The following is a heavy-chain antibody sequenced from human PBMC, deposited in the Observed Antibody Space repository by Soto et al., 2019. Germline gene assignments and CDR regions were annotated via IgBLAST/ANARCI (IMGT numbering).Heavy chain of an antibody. Sequence: SETLSLTCTVSGGYIRSYYWSWIRQPPGKGLEWIGYMYYGGRTNYNPSLKSRVTISVDTSKMQVSLKLSSVTAADTAVYFCARGTPSPLIVRSSRGPWFDPWGQGTLVTVSS. D-gene: IGHD2-15*01. V-gene: IGHV4-59*08. CDR3: ARGTPSPLIVRSSRGPWFDP. J-gene: IGHJ5*02. CDR1: GGYIRSYY. CDR2: MYYGGRT.